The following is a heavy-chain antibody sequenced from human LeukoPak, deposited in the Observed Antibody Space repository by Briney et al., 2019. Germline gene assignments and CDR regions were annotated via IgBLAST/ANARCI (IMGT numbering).Heavy chain of an antibody. CDR1: GYTFTSYG. Sequence: ASVKVSCKASGYTFTSYGISWVRQAPGQGLEWMGWISAYNGNTNYAQKLQGRVTMTTDTSTSTAYMELRSLRSDDTAVYYCAREDAGGAVAGTFDYWGQGTLVTVSS. D-gene: IGHD6-19*01. J-gene: IGHJ4*02. CDR3: AREDAGGAVAGTFDY. V-gene: IGHV1-18*01. CDR2: ISAYNGNT.